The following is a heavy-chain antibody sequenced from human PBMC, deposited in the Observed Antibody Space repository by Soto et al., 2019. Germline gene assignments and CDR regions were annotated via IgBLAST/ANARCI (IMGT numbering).Heavy chain of an antibody. D-gene: IGHD2-8*01. Sequence: QVPLVQSGAEVKKPGASVKVSCKASGYTFTSYGISWVRQAPGQGLEWMGWISAYSGNTNYAQKLQGRVTMTTDTSTSTAYMELRSVRSDDTAVYYCARDGRYCTNGVCYTGVGPYWGQGTLVTVSS. V-gene: IGHV1-18*01. CDR3: ARDGRYCTNGVCYTGVGPY. J-gene: IGHJ4*02. CDR2: ISAYSGNT. CDR1: GYTFTSYG.